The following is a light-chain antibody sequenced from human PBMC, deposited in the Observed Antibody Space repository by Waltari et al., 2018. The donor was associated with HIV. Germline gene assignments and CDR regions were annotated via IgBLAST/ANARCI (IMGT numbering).Light chain of an antibody. CDR2: DRN. Sequence: SSEMTQDPAVSVALGQTVRITCQGDSLRNSYANWYQLSPGQTPVLVIYDRNNRPSGIPARCSVSMSGNTSSLTITGTQAEDEADYFCNSRDSNGDHWVFGGGTKLAVL. CDR1: SLRNSY. J-gene: IGLJ2*01. V-gene: IGLV3-19*01. CDR3: NSRDSNGDHWV.